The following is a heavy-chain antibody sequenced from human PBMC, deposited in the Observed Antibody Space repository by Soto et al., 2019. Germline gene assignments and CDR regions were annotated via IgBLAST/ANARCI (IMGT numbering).Heavy chain of an antibody. D-gene: IGHD3-3*01. CDR2: IKQDGSEK. V-gene: IGHV3-7*01. Sequence: GGSLRLSCAASGFTFSSYWMSWVRQAPGKGLEWVANIKQDGSEKYYVDSVKGRFTISRDNAKNSLYLQMNSLRAEDTAVYYCARDPRGDYDFWSGLYYYYYYMDVWGKGTTDTVSS. CDR3: ARDPRGDYDFWSGLYYYYYYMDV. J-gene: IGHJ6*03. CDR1: GFTFSSYW.